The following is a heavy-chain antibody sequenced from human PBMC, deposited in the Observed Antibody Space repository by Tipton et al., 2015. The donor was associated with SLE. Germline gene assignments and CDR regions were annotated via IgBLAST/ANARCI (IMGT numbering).Heavy chain of an antibody. CDR3: ARHDGQWDAFDI. CDR2: IYYSGST. CDR1: DGSISSYY. D-gene: IGHD6-19*01. J-gene: IGHJ3*02. Sequence: TLSLTCTVSDGSISSYYWSWIRQPPGKGLEWIGYIYYSGSTNYNPSLKSRVTILVDTSKTQFSLKLSSVTAADTAVYYCARHDGQWDAFDIWGQGTMVTVSS. V-gene: IGHV4-59*08.